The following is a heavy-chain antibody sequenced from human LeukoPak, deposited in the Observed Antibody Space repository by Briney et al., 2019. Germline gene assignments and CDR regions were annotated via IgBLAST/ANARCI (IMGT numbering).Heavy chain of an antibody. D-gene: IGHD3-10*01. CDR1: GYSISSGYY. CDR2: IYHSGST. J-gene: IGHJ4*02. V-gene: IGHV4-38-2*01. Sequence: SETLSLTCAVSGYSISSGYYWGWIRQPPGKGLEWIGSIYHSGSTYYNPSLKSRVTISVDTSKNRFSLKLSSVTAADTAVYYCQVRGVSSNPSDYWGQGTLVTVSS. CDR3: QVRGVSSNPSDY.